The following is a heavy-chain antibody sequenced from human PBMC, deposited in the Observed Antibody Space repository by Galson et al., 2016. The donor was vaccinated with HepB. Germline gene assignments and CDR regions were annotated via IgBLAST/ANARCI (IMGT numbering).Heavy chain of an antibody. D-gene: IGHD3-16*01. J-gene: IGHJ4*01. V-gene: IGHV3-7*04. Sequence: SLRLSCAASGFTFSRYWMTWVRQAPGKGPEWVATINADGTVKNYADSVRGRFTISRDNARNSLHLQVDSLRAEDTAVYYCAWDNYETGPLESWGHGTLVTLSS. CDR2: INADGTVK. CDR1: GFTFSRYW. CDR3: AWDNYETGPLES.